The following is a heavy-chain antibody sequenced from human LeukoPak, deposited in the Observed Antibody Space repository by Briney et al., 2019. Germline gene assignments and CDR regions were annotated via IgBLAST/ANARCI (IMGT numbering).Heavy chain of an antibody. CDR3: AKDFSNSPGPTDY. V-gene: IGHV3-30*02. CDR1: GFTFSSYG. Sequence: GGSLRLSCAASGFTFSSYGMHWVRQAPGKGLEWVAFIRYDGSNKYYADSVKGRFTISRDNSKNTLYLQMNSLRAEDTAVYYCAKDFSNSPGPTDYWGQGTLVTVSS. CDR2: IRYDGSNK. J-gene: IGHJ4*02. D-gene: IGHD4-23*01.